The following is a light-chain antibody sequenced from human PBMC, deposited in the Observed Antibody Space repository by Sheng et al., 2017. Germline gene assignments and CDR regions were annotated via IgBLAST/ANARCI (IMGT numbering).Light chain of an antibody. J-gene: IGKJ4*01. V-gene: IGKV3-11*01. CDR1: QSVSSY. Sequence: EIVLTQSPATLSLSPGERATLSCRASQSVSSYLAWYQHKPGQAPRLLIYDASNRATGIPARFSGSGSGTDFTLTISSLEPEDFAVYYCQQRSNHLTFGGGTKVEIE. CDR2: DAS. CDR3: QQRSNHLT.